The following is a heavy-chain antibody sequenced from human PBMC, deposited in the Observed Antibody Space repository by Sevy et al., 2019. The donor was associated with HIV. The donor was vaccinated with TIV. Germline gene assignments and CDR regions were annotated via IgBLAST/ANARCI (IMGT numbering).Heavy chain of an antibody. J-gene: IGHJ4*02. CDR3: ATVTMVVGGPDY. Sequence: GSLRLSCAASGFTFSDYYMTWIRQAPWKGLDWVSYISNSGNTRKYADSVKGRFTISRDNAKNSLYLQMNSLRAEDTAVYYCATVTMVVGGPDYWGQGTLVTVSS. CDR2: ISNSGNTR. D-gene: IGHD3-16*01. V-gene: IGHV3-11*01. CDR1: GFTFSDYY.